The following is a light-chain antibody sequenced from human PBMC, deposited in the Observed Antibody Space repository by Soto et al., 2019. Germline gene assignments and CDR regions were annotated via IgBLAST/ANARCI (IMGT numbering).Light chain of an antibody. CDR1: SSNIGAGYD. Sequence: SALPQPPSVSGAPGQRVTISCTGSSSNIGAGYDVHWYQQLPGTAPKLLIYGNSNRPSGVPDRFSGSKSGTSASLAITGLQAEDEADYYCQSYDSSLSAYNYVFGTGTKVTVL. CDR3: QSYDSSLSAYNYV. CDR2: GNS. V-gene: IGLV1-40*01. J-gene: IGLJ1*01.